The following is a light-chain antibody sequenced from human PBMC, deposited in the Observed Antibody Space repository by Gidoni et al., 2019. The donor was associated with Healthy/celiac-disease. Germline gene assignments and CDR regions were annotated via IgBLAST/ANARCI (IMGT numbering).Light chain of an antibody. V-gene: IGKV1-39*01. CDR2: AAS. CDR1: QSISSS. CDR3: QQSYSTPPT. J-gene: IGKJ1*01. Sequence: IQMTQSPSSLSASVGDRVTITCRASQSISSSLNWYQQKPEKAPKLLIYAASSLQSGVPSRFSGSGSGTEFTLTISSLQPEDFATYNCQQSYSTPPTFGQGTKVEIK.